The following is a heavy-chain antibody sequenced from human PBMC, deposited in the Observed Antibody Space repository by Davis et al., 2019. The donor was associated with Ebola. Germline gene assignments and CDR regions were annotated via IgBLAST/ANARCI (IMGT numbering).Heavy chain of an antibody. CDR3: ARGSALAARAFDY. CDR1: GYTFTSYD. CDR2: MNPNSGNT. Sequence: ASVKVSCKASGYTFTSYDINWVRQATGQGLEWMGWMNPNSGNTGYAQKFQGRVTMTRNTSISTAYMELQRLRSDDTAVYYCARGSALAARAFDYWGQGTLVTVSS. J-gene: IGHJ4*02. D-gene: IGHD6-6*01. V-gene: IGHV1-8*01.